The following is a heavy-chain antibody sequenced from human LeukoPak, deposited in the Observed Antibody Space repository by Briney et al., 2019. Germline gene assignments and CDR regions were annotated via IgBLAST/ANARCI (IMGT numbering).Heavy chain of an antibody. CDR1: GFTFSSYS. Sequence: GGSLRLSCAASGFTFSSYSMNWVRQPPGKGLEWVSYISSSSSTIYYPDSVKGRFTISRDNTKNSLYLQMNSLRAEDTAVYYCARGANYYGSGSYLAFDIWGQGTMVTVSS. D-gene: IGHD3-10*01. CDR2: ISSSSSTI. V-gene: IGHV3-48*04. J-gene: IGHJ3*02. CDR3: ARGANYYGSGSYLAFDI.